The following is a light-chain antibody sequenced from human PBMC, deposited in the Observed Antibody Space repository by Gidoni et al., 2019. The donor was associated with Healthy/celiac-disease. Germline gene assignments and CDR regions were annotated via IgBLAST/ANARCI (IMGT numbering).Light chain of an antibody. CDR3: NSRDSSGNQLV. Sequence: SSELTQDPAVSVALGQTVRITCQGDSLRSYYASWYQQKPGQAPVLVIYGKTNRPSGIPDRCSGSSSGNTASLTITGAQAEDEADYYCNSRDSSGNQLVFGGGTKLTV. CDR2: GKT. CDR1: SLRSYY. V-gene: IGLV3-19*01. J-gene: IGLJ2*01.